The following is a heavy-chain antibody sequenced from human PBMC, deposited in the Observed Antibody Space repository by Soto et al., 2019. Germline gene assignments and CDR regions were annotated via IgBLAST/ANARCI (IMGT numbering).Heavy chain of an antibody. CDR3: AKDRASGWYSAFDY. J-gene: IGHJ4*02. Sequence: EVQLLESGVGLVQPGGSLRLSCTTSGFSFSNYAMSWVRQAPGKGLEWVSAITSRADSTYSADPVKGRFTISRDNSQSTLYLQMTGLRAEDTAVYFCAKDRASGWYSAFDYWGQGALVTVSS. D-gene: IGHD6-19*01. CDR1: GFSFSNYA. V-gene: IGHV3-23*01. CDR2: ITSRADST.